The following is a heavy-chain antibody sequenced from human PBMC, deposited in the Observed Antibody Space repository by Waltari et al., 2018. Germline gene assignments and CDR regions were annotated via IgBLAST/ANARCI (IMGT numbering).Heavy chain of an antibody. V-gene: IGHV4-39*07. D-gene: IGHD5-12*01. Sequence: QLQLQESGPGLVKPSETLSLTCTVSGGSISSSSYYWGWIRQPPGKGLEWIGSIYYSGSTYYNPSLKSRVTISVDTSKNQFSLKLSSVTAADTAVYYCARVIVATTQFYYYYGMDVWGQGTTVTVSS. J-gene: IGHJ6*02. CDR2: IYYSGST. CDR3: ARVIVATTQFYYYYGMDV. CDR1: GGSISSSSYY.